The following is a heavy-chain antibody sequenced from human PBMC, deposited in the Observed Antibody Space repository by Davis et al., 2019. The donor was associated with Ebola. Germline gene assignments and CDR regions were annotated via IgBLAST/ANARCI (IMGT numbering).Heavy chain of an antibody. CDR2: ISSSSSYI. CDR3: AKDQDYYDSSGYDI. J-gene: IGHJ3*02. V-gene: IGHV3-21*01. Sequence: GGSLRLSCAASGFTFSSYSMNWVRQAPGKGLEWVSSISSSSSYIYYADSVKGRFTISRDNSKKTLYLQMNSLRAEDTAVYYCAKDQDYYDSSGYDIWGQGTMVTVSS. D-gene: IGHD3-22*01. CDR1: GFTFSSYS.